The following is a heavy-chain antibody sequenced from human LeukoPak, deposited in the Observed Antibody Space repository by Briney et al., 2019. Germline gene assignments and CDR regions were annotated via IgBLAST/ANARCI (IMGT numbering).Heavy chain of an antibody. CDR3: VWSSTWNKRFYLDY. CDR1: GFIFKPAY. Sequence: GGPLRLSCAASGFIFKPAYMNWVRQAPGKGLEWLGRITPSTDQYAAPVKGRFTISRDDSKNMVYLQMSSLVTDDTAVYYCVWSSTWNKRFYLDYWGQGTPVTVSS. V-gene: IGHV3-15*01. J-gene: IGHJ4*02. D-gene: IGHD6-6*01. CDR2: ITPSTD.